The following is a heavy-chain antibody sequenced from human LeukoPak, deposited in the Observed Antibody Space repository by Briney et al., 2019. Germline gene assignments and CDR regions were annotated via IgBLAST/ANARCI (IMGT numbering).Heavy chain of an antibody. J-gene: IGHJ4*02. CDR1: GFTFSSYA. V-gene: IGHV3-30*04. D-gene: IGHD3-10*01. Sequence: PGRSLRLSCAASGFTFSSYAMHWVRQAPGKGLEWVAVISYDGSNKYYADSVKGRFTISRDNSKNTLYLKMNSLRAEDTAVYYCASVNDGWFGPFDYWGQGTLVTVSS. CDR3: ASVNDGWFGPFDY. CDR2: ISYDGSNK.